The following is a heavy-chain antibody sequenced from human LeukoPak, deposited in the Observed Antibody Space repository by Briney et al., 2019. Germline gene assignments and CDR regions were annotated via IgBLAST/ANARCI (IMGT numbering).Heavy chain of an antibody. Sequence: QPGGSLRLSRAASGVTVSSNYMSGGRQAPGKGVEWGSVIYTGGSTYYTDSVTGRFTISRDNSENTVYLQMNSLRAEDTAVYYCARIGVRDLGSSIDYWGQGTLVTVSS. V-gene: IGHV3-53*01. D-gene: IGHD2-21*01. CDR2: IYTGGST. CDR3: ARIGVRDLGSSIDY. J-gene: IGHJ4*02. CDR1: GVTVSSNY.